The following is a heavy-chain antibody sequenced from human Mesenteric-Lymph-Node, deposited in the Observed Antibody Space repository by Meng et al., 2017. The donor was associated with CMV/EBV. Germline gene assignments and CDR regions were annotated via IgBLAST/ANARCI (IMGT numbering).Heavy chain of an antibody. CDR2: VKSDGSGI. CDR1: GFNFNNYW. D-gene: IGHD4-23*01. V-gene: IGHV3-74*01. Sequence: SCQASGFNFNNYWMLWVRQAPGKGLMWVERVKSDGSGITYADSVKGRFTISRDNAKNTLYLQMNSLRVDDTAVYFCARGGGNFHHDYWGQGTLVTVSS. CDR3: ARGGGNFHHDY. J-gene: IGHJ4*02.